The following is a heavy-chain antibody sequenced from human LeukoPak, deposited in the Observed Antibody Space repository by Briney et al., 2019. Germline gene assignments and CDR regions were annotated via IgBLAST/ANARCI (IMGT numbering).Heavy chain of an antibody. Sequence: SETLSLTCTVSGGSISSYYWSWIRQPPGKGLEWIGYIYYSGSTNYNPSLKSRVTISVDTSKNQFSLKLSSVTAADTAVYYRARVFWVPNYYYYYMDVWGKGTTVTVSS. V-gene: IGHV4-59*01. CDR3: ARVFWVPNYYYYYMDV. CDR1: GGSISSYY. D-gene: IGHD3-3*01. J-gene: IGHJ6*03. CDR2: IYYSGST.